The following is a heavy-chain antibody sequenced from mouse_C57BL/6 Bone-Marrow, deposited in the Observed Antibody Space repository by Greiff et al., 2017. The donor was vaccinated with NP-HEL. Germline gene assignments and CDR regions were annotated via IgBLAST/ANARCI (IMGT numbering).Heavy chain of an antibody. CDR1: GFTFSSYG. V-gene: IGHV5-6*01. CDR3: ARRGTTVVAGDY. J-gene: IGHJ2*01. D-gene: IGHD1-1*01. Sequence: EVQLVESGGDLVKPGGSLKLSCAASGFTFSSYGMSWVRQTPDKRLEWVATISSGGSYTYYPDSVKGRVTISRDNAKNTLYLQMSSLKSEDTAMYYCARRGTTVVAGDYWGQGTTLTVSS. CDR2: ISSGGSYT.